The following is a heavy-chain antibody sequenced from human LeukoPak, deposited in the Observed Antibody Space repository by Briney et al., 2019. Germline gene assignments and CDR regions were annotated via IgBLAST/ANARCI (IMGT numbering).Heavy chain of an antibody. V-gene: IGHV3-48*04. CDR3: ARGFYCAGDCLASV. CDR2: ISSTSTNI. CDR1: GFTFSTYG. D-gene: IGHD2-21*02. J-gene: IGHJ4*02. Sequence: GGSLRLSCAASGFTFSTYGMNWFRQAPGKGLEWLSYISSTSTNIYYADSVKGRFTISRDNAKNSLYLQMNSLRAEGTAVYYCARGFYCAGDCLASVWGQGTLVTVSS.